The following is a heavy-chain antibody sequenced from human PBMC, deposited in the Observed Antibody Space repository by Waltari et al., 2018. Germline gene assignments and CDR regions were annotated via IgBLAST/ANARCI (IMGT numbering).Heavy chain of an antibody. V-gene: IGHV1-3*03. J-gene: IGHJ4*02. Sequence: QVHLVQSGAEVKKPGASVKVSCKASGYTFTNHAIHWVRQAPGHRLEWMGWINVDNGNTIYSQGFNGRVTITRDTSATTVNMELSSLRSDDMAVYYCARASRRGYYYDSSGYFQEHYFDYWGQGALVTVSS. CDR2: INVDNGNT. CDR3: ARASRRGYYYDSSGYFQEHYFDY. D-gene: IGHD3-22*01. CDR1: GYTFTNHA.